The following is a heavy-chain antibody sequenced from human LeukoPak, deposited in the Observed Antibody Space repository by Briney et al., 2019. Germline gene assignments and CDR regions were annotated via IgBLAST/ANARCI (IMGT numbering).Heavy chain of an antibody. J-gene: IGHJ4*02. D-gene: IGHD5-18*01. CDR2: ISYDGSNK. V-gene: IGHV3-30*03. CDR3: ATHTAMDY. Sequence: GGSLRLSCAASGFTFSSYGMHWVRQAPGKGLEWVAVISYDGSNKYYADSVKGRFTISRDNSKNTLYLQMNSLRAEDTAVYYCATHTAMDYWGQGTLVTDSS. CDR1: GFTFSSYG.